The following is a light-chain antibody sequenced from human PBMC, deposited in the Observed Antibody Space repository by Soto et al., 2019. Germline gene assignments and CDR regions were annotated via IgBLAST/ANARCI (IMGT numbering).Light chain of an antibody. Sequence: DVVMTQSPLSLPVTLGQPASISCRSSQSLVSSNGNNYLIWFQQRPGQSPRRLIYKVSNRDSGVPERFTGSGSGTDFTLEISSVEAEDVGVYYCMQATRSPWTFGQGTKVEIK. CDR1: QSLVSSNGNNY. CDR2: KVS. V-gene: IGKV2-30*01. CDR3: MQATRSPWT. J-gene: IGKJ1*01.